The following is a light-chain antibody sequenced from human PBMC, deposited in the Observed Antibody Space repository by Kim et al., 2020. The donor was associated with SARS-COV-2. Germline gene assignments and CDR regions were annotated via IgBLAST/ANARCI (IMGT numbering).Light chain of an antibody. CDR2: GND. V-gene: IGLV3-19*01. CDR1: SIRSYY. CDR3: NSRDSNDYVV. J-gene: IGLJ2*01. Sequence: VALGPTVRITCQRDSIRSYYATWYQQNPGQAPKVVIYGNDNRPSGVLDRFSGSTPGNTSHLTITGTQAGDEADYYCNSRDSNDYVVFGGGTKVTVL.